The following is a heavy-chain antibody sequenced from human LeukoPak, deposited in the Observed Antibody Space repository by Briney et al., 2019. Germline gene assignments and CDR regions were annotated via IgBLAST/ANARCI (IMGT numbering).Heavy chain of an antibody. D-gene: IGHD3-10*01. Sequence: PGGSLRLSCAASGLTFSNYGMNWVRQAPGKGLEWVSAISGSGHNTYYADSVKGRFTISRDNSKNTLYLEMNSLRPEDTAVYYCAKDLMRDRWFGESWGQGTLVTVSS. CDR1: GLTFSNYG. J-gene: IGHJ5*02. CDR2: ISGSGHNT. V-gene: IGHV3-23*01. CDR3: AKDLMRDRWFGES.